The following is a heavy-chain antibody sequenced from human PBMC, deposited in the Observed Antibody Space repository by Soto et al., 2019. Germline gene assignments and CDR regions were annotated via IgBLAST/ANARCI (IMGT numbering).Heavy chain of an antibody. V-gene: IGHV4-59*11. J-gene: IGHJ5*02. Sequence: SETLSLTCTVSGGSISGHYWSWIRQPPGKGLQYIGYISYSGSTNYNPSLKSRVAISVDTSNNQFSLRLSSVTAADTAVYYCARDVGLQHDTGYYDFWSGKNNWFDPWGQGILVTVSS. CDR2: ISYSGST. CDR1: GGSISGHY. D-gene: IGHD3-3*01. CDR3: ARDVGLQHDTGYYDFWSGKNNWFDP.